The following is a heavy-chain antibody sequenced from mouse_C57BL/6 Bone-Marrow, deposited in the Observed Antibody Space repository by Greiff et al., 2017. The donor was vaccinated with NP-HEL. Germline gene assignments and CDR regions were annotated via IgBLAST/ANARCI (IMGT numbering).Heavy chain of an antibody. V-gene: IGHV14-2*01. D-gene: IGHD2-3*01. J-gene: IGHJ4*01. Sequence: VTLKESGAELVKPGASVKLSCTASGFNIKDYYMHWVKQRTEQGLEWIGRIDPEDGETKYAPKFQGKATITADTSSNTAYLQLSSLTSEDTAVYYCARSFDGYPTLYYAMDYWGQGTSVTVSS. CDR2: IDPEDGET. CDR3: ARSFDGYPTLYYAMDY. CDR1: GFNIKDYY.